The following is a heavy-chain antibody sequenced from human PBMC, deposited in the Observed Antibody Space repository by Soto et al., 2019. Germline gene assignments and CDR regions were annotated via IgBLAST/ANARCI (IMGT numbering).Heavy chain of an antibody. J-gene: IGHJ5*02. CDR2: IYYSGST. CDR3: ARAYYYDSSGYYYVLWFDP. Sequence: SETLSLTCTVSGGSISSGDYYWSWVRQPPGKGLEWIGYIYYSGSTYYNPSLKSRVTISVDTSKNQFSLKLSSVTAADTAVYYCARAYYYDSSGYYYVLWFDPWGQGTLVTVSS. V-gene: IGHV4-30-4*01. CDR1: GGSISSGDYY. D-gene: IGHD3-22*01.